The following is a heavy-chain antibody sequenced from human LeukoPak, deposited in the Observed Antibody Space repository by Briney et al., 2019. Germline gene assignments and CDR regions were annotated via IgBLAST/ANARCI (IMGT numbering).Heavy chain of an antibody. V-gene: IGHV3-74*01. J-gene: IGHJ5*02. CDR1: GFSFSGYW. D-gene: IGHD6-19*01. CDR2: INTDGSST. CDR3: ARAAGYSSDWYWFDP. Sequence: PGESLRLSCAASGFSFSGYWMHWVRQAPGKGLVWVSRINTDGSSTSYADSVKGRFTISRDNAKNTLYLQMNSLRAENTAVNYCARAAGYSSDWYWFDPWGQGTLVTVSS.